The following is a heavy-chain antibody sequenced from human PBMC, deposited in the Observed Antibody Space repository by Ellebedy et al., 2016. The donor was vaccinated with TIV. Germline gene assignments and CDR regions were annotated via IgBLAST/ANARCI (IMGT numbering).Heavy chain of an antibody. CDR1: GGSISSYY. Sequence: SETLSLXCTVSGGSISSYYWSWIRQPPGKGLEWIGYIYYSGSTNYNPSLKSRVTISVDTSKNQFSLKLSSVTAADTAVYYCARGRVRTAAGKGDWFNPWGQGTLVTVSS. V-gene: IGHV4-59*12. CDR2: IYYSGST. CDR3: ARGRVRTAAGKGDWFNP. J-gene: IGHJ5*02. D-gene: IGHD6-13*01.